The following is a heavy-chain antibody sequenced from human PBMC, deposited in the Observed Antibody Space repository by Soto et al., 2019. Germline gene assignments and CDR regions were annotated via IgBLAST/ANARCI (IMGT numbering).Heavy chain of an antibody. Sequence: QVQLVQSGAEVKKPGASVKVSCKASGFTFTNYYIHWVRQAPGQGLEWMGLINLSGGGTFYAQKFQGRVTVTRDTSTGTVYMELSNLRSEDTAVYFCARDSGDTTLRQWGRSFHYWGQGTLVTVSS. CDR2: INLSGGGT. D-gene: IGHD1-1*01. CDR3: ARDSGDTTLRQWGRSFHY. V-gene: IGHV1-46*01. CDR1: GFTFTNYY. J-gene: IGHJ4*02.